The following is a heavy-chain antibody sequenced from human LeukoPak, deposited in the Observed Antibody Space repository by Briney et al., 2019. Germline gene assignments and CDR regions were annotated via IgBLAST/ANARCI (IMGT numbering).Heavy chain of an antibody. D-gene: IGHD3-3*01. CDR2: INPNSGGT. V-gene: IGHV1-2*02. J-gene: IGHJ4*02. Sequence: ASVKVSCKASEYTFTGYYMHWVRQAPGQGLEWMGWINPNSGGTNYAQKFQGRVTMTRDTSISTAYMELSRLRSDDTAVYYCARGFTYYDFWSGYLFDYWGQGTLVTVSS. CDR3: ARGFTYYDFWSGYLFDY. CDR1: EYTFTGYY.